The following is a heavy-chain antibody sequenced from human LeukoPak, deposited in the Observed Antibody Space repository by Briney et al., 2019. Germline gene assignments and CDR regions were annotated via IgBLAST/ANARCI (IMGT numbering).Heavy chain of an antibody. V-gene: IGHV1-8*01. J-gene: IGHJ6*02. Sequence: VASVKVSCKASGYTFSNYDINWVRQATGQGLEWMGWMNPNNRNTGYAQKFQGRVTITADKSTSTAYMELSSLRSEDTAVYYCARDSWQQLVPYYYYGMDVWGQGTTVTVSS. D-gene: IGHD6-13*01. CDR3: ARDSWQQLVPYYYYGMDV. CDR1: GYTFSNYD. CDR2: MNPNNRNT.